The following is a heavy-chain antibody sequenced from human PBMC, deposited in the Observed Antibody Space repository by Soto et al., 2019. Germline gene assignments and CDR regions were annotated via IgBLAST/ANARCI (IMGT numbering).Heavy chain of an antibody. CDR3: ARVLSGYDYYYYGMDV. Sequence: QVQLVESGGGVVQPGRSLRLSCAASGFTFSSYAMHWVRQAPGKGLEWVAVISYDGSNKYYADSVKGRFTISRDNSQNTLYLQMNSLRAEDTAVYYCARVLSGYDYYYYGMDVWGQGTTVTVSS. V-gene: IGHV3-30-3*01. D-gene: IGHD3-22*01. CDR2: ISYDGSNK. J-gene: IGHJ6*02. CDR1: GFTFSSYA.